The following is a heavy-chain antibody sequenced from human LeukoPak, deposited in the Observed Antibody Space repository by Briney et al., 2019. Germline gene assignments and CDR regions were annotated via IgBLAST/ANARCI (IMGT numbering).Heavy chain of an antibody. J-gene: IGHJ4*02. Sequence: GGSLRLSCAASGFTFSSYSMNWVRQAPGKGLEWVSSISSSSSYTYYADSVKGRFTISRDNAKNSLYLQMNSLRAEDTAVYYCARAQAYSSGWNFDYWGQGTLVTVSS. V-gene: IGHV3-21*01. CDR2: ISSSSSYT. D-gene: IGHD6-19*01. CDR1: GFTFSSYS. CDR3: ARAQAYSSGWNFDY.